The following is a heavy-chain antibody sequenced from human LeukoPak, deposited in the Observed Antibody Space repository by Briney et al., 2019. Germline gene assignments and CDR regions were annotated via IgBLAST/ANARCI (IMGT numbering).Heavy chain of an antibody. J-gene: IGHJ4*02. V-gene: IGHV1-69*05. D-gene: IGHD3-3*01. Sequence: SVKVSCKASGGTFSSYAISWVRQAPGQGLEWMGGIIPIFGTANYAQKFQGRVTITTDESTSTAYMELSSLRSEDTAVYYCARATIFGVVNEGASFDYWGQGTLVTVSS. CDR1: GGTFSSYA. CDR2: IIPIFGTA. CDR3: ARATIFGVVNEGASFDY.